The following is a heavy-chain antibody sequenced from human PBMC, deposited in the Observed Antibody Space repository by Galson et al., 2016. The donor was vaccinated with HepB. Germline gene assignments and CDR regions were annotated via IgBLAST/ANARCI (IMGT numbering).Heavy chain of an antibody. CDR1: GYSFTNYW. Sequence: QSGAEVKKPGESLTISCQASGYSFTNYWIAWVRQMPGKGLEWMGIIYPDDSDTRYSPSFQCQVTLSADRSLSTAYLQWTSLKASDTAMYYGARHQRVDTSVVRRGYSYYYYAMDVWGQGTAVTVSS. J-gene: IGHJ6*02. CDR3: ARHQRVDTSVVRRGYSYYYYAMDV. V-gene: IGHV5-51*01. D-gene: IGHD5-18*01. CDR2: IYPDDSDT.